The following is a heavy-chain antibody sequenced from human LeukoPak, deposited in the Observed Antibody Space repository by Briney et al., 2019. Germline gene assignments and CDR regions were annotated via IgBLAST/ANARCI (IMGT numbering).Heavy chain of an antibody. V-gene: IGHV4-39*01. Sequence: SETLSLTCTVSGGSISRTSYYWGWFRRPPGKGLEWIASMYSSGSMYYSPSLKSRVTISADTSKNQFSLKLNSVTAADTAVYYCARGQWSPRFDPWGQGTLVTVSS. CDR3: ARGQWSPRFDP. CDR1: GGSISRTSYY. CDR2: MYSSGSM. D-gene: IGHD2-15*01. J-gene: IGHJ5*02.